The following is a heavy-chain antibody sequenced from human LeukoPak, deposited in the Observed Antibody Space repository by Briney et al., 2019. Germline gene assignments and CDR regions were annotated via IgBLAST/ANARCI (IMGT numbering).Heavy chain of an antibody. J-gene: IGHJ4*02. CDR3: ARDSSSWYYDY. CDR1: GFTFSSYW. CDR2: IKSDGSST. Sequence: GGSLRLSCAASGFTFSSYWMSWVRQAPGKGLEWVSCIKSDGSSTTYADSVKGRFTISRDNAKNTLHLQMNSLRAEDTAVYYCARDSSSWYYDYWGQGTLVTVSS. D-gene: IGHD6-13*01. V-gene: IGHV3-74*03.